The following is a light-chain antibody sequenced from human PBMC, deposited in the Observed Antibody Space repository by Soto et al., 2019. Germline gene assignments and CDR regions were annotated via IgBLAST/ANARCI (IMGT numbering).Light chain of an antibody. CDR3: RSYDSSLSGHVV. J-gene: IGLJ2*01. Sequence: QSALTQPPSVSGSPGQRVTISCTGTSSNIGAGYYVHWYQQLPGKAPKLLIYGNNNRPSGVPDRFSGSKSGTSASLAITGLQAEDEADYYCRSYDSSLSGHVVFGGGTKLTVL. CDR2: GNN. CDR1: SSNIGAGYY. V-gene: IGLV1-40*01.